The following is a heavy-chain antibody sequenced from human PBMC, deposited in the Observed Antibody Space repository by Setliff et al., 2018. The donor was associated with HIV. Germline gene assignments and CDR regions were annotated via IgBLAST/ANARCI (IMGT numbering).Heavy chain of an antibody. D-gene: IGHD6-19*01. V-gene: IGHV1-18*01. CDR1: GYTFTSYG. Sequence: GASVKVSCKASGYTFTSYGISWVRQAPGQGPEWMGWISAYNGNTNYAQKLQGRVTMTTDTSTNTAYMELRSPRSDDTAIYYCTRDLGSSGWLSFFDYWGQGTLVTVSS. CDR3: TRDLGSSGWLSFFDY. CDR2: ISAYNGNT. J-gene: IGHJ4*02.